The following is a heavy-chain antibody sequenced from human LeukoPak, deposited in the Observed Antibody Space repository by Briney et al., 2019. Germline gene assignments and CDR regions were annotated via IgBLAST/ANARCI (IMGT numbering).Heavy chain of an antibody. CDR2: IKQDGSEK. Sequence: GGSLRLSCAASGFIFSSYWMSWVRQAPGKGLEWVANIKQDGSEKNYVDSVKGRFTISRDNNKKSLYLQMNTLRPEDTAVYYSARDSAAAGDYWGQGTLVTVSS. J-gene: IGHJ4*02. CDR3: ARDSAAAGDY. V-gene: IGHV3-7*01. D-gene: IGHD6-13*01. CDR1: GFIFSSYW.